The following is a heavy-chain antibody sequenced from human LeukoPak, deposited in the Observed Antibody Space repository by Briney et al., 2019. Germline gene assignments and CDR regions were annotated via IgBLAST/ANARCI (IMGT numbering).Heavy chain of an antibody. Sequence: GGSLRLSCAASGFTFSSYSMNWVRQAPGKGLEWVSAISGSGGSTYYADSVKGRFTISRDNSKNTLYLQMNSLRAEDTAVYCCAKSPSIGDPEYWGQGTLVTVSS. CDR1: GFTFSSYS. CDR3: AKSPSIGDPEY. CDR2: ISGSGGST. J-gene: IGHJ4*02. V-gene: IGHV3-23*01. D-gene: IGHD3-16*01.